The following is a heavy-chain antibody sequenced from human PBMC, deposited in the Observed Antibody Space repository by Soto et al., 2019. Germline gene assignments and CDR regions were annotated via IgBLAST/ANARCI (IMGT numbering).Heavy chain of an antibody. J-gene: IGHJ4*02. CDR1: GFTLSSYS. V-gene: IGHV3-21*01. CDR2: ISSSSSYI. Sequence: GGSLRLSCAASGFTLSSYSMNWVRQSPGKGLEWVSSISSSSSYIDYADSVKDRFTISRDNAKNSLYLQMNSLRAEDTAVYYCATSYYYGSGSLGYFDYWGQGTLVTVSS. D-gene: IGHD3-10*01. CDR3: ATSYYYGSGSLGYFDY.